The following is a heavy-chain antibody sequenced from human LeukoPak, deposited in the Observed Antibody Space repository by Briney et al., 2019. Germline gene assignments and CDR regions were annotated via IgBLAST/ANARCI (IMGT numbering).Heavy chain of an antibody. CDR3: ANTLVGYCSGGSCYYQYFQH. Sequence: GGSLRLSCAASGFTFSSYAMSWLRQAPGKGLEWVSAISGSGGSTYYADSVKGRFTISRDNSKNTLYLQMNSLRAEDTAVYYCANTLVGYCSGGSCYYQYFQHWGQGTLVTVSS. J-gene: IGHJ1*01. D-gene: IGHD2-15*01. V-gene: IGHV3-23*01. CDR1: GFTFSSYA. CDR2: ISGSGGST.